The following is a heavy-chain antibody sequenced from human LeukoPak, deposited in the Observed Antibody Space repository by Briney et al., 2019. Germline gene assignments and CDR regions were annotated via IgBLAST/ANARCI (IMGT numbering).Heavy chain of an antibody. D-gene: IGHD6-13*01. CDR1: GGSISNYH. Sequence: SETLSLTCTVSGGSISNYHWSWIRQPAGKGLEWIGRIYTSGSTNYNPSLKSRVTMSVDTSKNQFSLKLNSVTAADTAVYYCARDLAAPGTFHYYYYMDVWGKGTTVTISS. CDR3: ARDLAAPGTFHYYYYMDV. J-gene: IGHJ6*03. CDR2: IYTSGST. V-gene: IGHV4-4*07.